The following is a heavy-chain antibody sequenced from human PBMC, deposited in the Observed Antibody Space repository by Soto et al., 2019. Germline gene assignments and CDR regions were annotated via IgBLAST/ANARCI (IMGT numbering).Heavy chain of an antibody. CDR3: ARDPGIAARPGYYYYGMDV. CDR2: ISSSSSYI. J-gene: IGHJ6*02. D-gene: IGHD6-6*01. CDR1: GFTFSSYS. Sequence: VQLVESGGGLVKPGGSLRLSCAASGFTFSSYSMNWVRQAPGKGLEWVSSISSSSSYIYYADSVKGRFTISRDNAKNSLYLQMNSLRAEDTAVYYCARDPGIAARPGYYYYGMDVWGQGTTVTVSS. V-gene: IGHV3-21*01.